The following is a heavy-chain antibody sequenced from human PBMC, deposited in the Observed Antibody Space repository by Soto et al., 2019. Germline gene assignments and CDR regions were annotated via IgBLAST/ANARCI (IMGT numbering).Heavy chain of an antibody. CDR3: ARDGIVVVTAIDL. V-gene: IGHV3-48*03. CDR2: ISSSGSTI. D-gene: IGHD2-21*02. Sequence: GGSLRLSCAASGFTFSSYEMNWVRQAPGKGLEWVSYISSSGSTIYYADSVKGRFTISRDNAKNSLYLQMNSLRAEDTAVYYCARDGIVVVTAIDLWGQGTLVTVSS. CDR1: GFTFSSYE. J-gene: IGHJ5*02.